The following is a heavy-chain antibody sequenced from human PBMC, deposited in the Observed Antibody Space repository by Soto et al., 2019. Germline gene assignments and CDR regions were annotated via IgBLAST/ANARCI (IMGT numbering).Heavy chain of an antibody. Sequence: VASVKVSCKASGYTFSNYGFSWVRQAPGQRLEWMGWISAYNGNTNYAQKVQGRVTMTTDTSTSTAYMELRSLRSDDTAVYYCARSDYYDSSVSWFDPWGQGTLVTVSS. CDR2: ISAYNGNT. V-gene: IGHV1-18*01. J-gene: IGHJ5*02. CDR1: GYTFSNYG. CDR3: ARSDYYDSSVSWFDP. D-gene: IGHD3-22*01.